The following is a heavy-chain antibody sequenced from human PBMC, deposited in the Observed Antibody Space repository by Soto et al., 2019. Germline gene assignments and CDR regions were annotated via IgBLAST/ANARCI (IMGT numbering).Heavy chain of an antibody. CDR2: ISYDGSNK. D-gene: IGHD6-13*01. J-gene: IGHJ3*02. CDR3: ANDLWAGSSWYATYAAFDI. Sequence: QVQLVESGGGVVQPGRSLRLSCAASGFTFSSYGMHWVRQAPGKGLEWVAVISYDGSNKYYADSVKGRFTISRDNSKNTLYLQMHSRRAEDTAVYYCANDLWAGSSWYATYAAFDIWGQGTMVTVSS. CDR1: GFTFSSYG. V-gene: IGHV3-30*18.